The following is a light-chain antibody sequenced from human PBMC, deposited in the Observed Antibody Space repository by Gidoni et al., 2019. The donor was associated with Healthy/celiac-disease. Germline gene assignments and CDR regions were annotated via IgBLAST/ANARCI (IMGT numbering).Light chain of an antibody. J-gene: IGKJ3*01. CDR3: QQRSNWPPFT. CDR1: QSVSSY. CDR2: DAS. Sequence: EIVFTQSPATLSLSPGEIANLSCSASQSVSSYLAWYQQKPGQAPRLLIYDASNRATGIPARFSGSGSGTDFTLTISSLEPEDFAVYYCQQRSNWPPFTFGPGTKVDIK. V-gene: IGKV3-11*01.